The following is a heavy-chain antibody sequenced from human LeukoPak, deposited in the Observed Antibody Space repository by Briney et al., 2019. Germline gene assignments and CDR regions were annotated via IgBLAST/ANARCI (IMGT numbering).Heavy chain of an antibody. CDR2: IKLDGSEK. CDR3: ARDQYDAWSRRGNFDS. Sequence: GGSLRLSCAASGFTFSNAYMNWVRQAPGKGLEWVANIKLDGSEKNYVDSVKGRFTISRDNTKNSLYLQMNSLRVEDTAVFYCARDQYDAWSRRGNFDSWGQGTLVIVSS. CDR1: GFTFSNAY. D-gene: IGHD3-3*01. J-gene: IGHJ4*02. V-gene: IGHV3-7*03.